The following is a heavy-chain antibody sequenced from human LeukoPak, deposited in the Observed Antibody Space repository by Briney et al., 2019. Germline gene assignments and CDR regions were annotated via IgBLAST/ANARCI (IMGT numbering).Heavy chain of an antibody. V-gene: IGHV4-59*08. J-gene: IGHJ4*02. CDR1: GGSISSYY. Sequence: PSETLSLTCTVFGGSISSYYWSWIRQPPGKGLEWIAYIHYSGSTNYNPSLKSRVTMSVDTSKNQLSLQLSSVTAADTAVYYCGRHFSSRAHGDFDYWGQGTLVTVSS. D-gene: IGHD7-27*01. CDR3: GRHFSSRAHGDFDY. CDR2: IHYSGST.